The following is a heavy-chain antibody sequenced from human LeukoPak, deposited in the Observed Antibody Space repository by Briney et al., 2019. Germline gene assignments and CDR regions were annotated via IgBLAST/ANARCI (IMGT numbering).Heavy chain of an antibody. CDR1: GGSISSSNYY. CDR3: ATRDVITSYYFDY. CDR2: LYYGGST. Sequence: SETLSLTCTVSGGSISSSNYYWGWIRQPPGKGLEWIGSLYYGGSTYYNPSLKSRVTISVDTSKKQFSLKLNSVTAADTAVYYCATRDVITSYYFDYWGQGPLVTVSS. V-gene: IGHV4-39*01. J-gene: IGHJ4*02. D-gene: IGHD3-22*01.